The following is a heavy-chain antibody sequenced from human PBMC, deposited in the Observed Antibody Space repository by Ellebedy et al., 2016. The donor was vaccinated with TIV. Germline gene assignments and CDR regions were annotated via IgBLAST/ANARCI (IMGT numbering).Heavy chain of an antibody. V-gene: IGHV4-39*01. CDR3: ARHAGYCTIGTCYSFDY. J-gene: IGHJ4*02. Sequence: MPSETLCLTCNVSGDSVSSRSHYWGWLRPPPGKGLEWIGSIYYSGSTYYTPSLRCRIADSVDTSKHYLSLKLRSVTAADTAVYDCARHAGYCTIGTCYSFDYWGQGTLVTVSS. CDR2: IYYSGST. D-gene: IGHD2-8*01. CDR1: GDSVSSRSHY.